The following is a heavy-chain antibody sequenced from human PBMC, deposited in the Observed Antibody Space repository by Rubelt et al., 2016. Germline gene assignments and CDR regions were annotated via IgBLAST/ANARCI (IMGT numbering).Heavy chain of an antibody. CDR3: ARGVSTSWTFWCDP. CDR2: INHSGST. V-gene: IGHV4-34*01. CDR1: GGSFSGYY. D-gene: IGHD3/OR15-3a*01. J-gene: IGHJ5*02. Sequence: QVQLQQWGAGLLKPSETLSLTCAVYGGSFSGYYWSWIRQPPGKGLEWIGEINHSGSTNYNPSLKSRVTISVDTSKNQFSLKPTAWPARDTCVYYCARGVSTSWTFWCDPWGQGTLVTVSS.